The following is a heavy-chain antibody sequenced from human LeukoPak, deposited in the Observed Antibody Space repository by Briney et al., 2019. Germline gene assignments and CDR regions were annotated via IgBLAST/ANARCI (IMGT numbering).Heavy chain of an antibody. CDR3: ARVLCSSTSCYSSPWFDP. CDR1: GGSISSYY. Sequence: SETLSLTCTVSGGSISSYYWSWIRQPAGKGLEWIGRIYTSGSTNYNPSLKSRVTMSVDTSKNQFSLKLSSVTAADTAVYYCARVLCSSTSCYSSPWFDPWGQGTLVTVSS. V-gene: IGHV4-4*07. J-gene: IGHJ5*02. D-gene: IGHD2-2*01. CDR2: IYTSGST.